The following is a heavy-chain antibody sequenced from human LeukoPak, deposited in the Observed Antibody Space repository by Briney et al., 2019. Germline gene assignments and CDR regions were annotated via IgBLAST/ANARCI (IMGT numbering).Heavy chain of an antibody. CDR3: AREVEAAADPGY. J-gene: IGHJ4*02. CDR1: CYAFTIIS. CDR2: ISTHNGNT. D-gene: IGHD6-25*01. Sequence: ASVKVSCKDSCYAFTIISISWVRQAPGQGLEWMGWISTHNGNTNYAQKLQGRVTMTTDSSTSTAYMELRSLRSDDTAVYYCAREVEAAADPGYWGPGSLVSVSS. V-gene: IGHV1-18*01.